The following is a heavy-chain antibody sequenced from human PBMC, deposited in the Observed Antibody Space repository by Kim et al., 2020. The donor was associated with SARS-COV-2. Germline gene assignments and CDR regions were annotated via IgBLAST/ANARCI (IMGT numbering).Heavy chain of an antibody. CDR2: ISGSGGST. V-gene: IGHV3-23*01. D-gene: IGHD2-15*01. J-gene: IGHJ4*02. Sequence: GGSLRLSCAASGFTFSSYAMSWVRQAPGKGLEWVSAISGSGGSTYYADSVKGRFTISRDNSKNTLYLQMNSLRAEDTAVYYCAKDPFHITSKYCSGGSCYPDYWGQGTLVTVSS. CDR3: AKDPFHITSKYCSGGSCYPDY. CDR1: GFTFSSYA.